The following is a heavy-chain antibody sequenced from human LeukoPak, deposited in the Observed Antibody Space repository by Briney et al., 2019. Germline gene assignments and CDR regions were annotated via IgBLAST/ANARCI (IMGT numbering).Heavy chain of an antibody. J-gene: IGHJ6*03. V-gene: IGHV1-18*01. CDR2: ISAYNGNT. Sequence: ASVKVSCKASGYTFTSYGISWVRQAPGQGLEWIGWISAYNGNTNYAQKLQGRVTMTTDTSTSTAYMELRSLRSDDTAVYYCARGYCSSTSCYTYYYYYMDVWGKGTTVTVSS. D-gene: IGHD2-2*02. CDR3: ARGYCSSTSCYTYYYYYMDV. CDR1: GYTFTSYG.